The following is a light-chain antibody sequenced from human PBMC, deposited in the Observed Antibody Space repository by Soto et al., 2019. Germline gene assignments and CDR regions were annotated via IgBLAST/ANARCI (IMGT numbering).Light chain of an antibody. CDR2: DAS. CDR1: QSISSL. J-gene: IGKJ2*01. Sequence: DIQMTQSPSTLSASVGDRVTITCRASQSISSLLAWYQQKPGKAPRLLIYDASSLESGVPSRVIGSGSGTEYTLTISSLQPEYFATYYCQQYSSFSYTFGQGTGLEIK. V-gene: IGKV1-5*01. CDR3: QQYSSFSYT.